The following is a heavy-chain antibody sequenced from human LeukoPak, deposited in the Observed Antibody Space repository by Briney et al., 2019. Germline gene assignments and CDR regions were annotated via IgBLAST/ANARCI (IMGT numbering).Heavy chain of an antibody. CDR1: GGSISSGDYY. CDR3: ARDFARNIAAAGTVAFDI. V-gene: IGHV4-30-4*01. D-gene: IGHD6-13*01. J-gene: IGHJ3*02. CDR2: IYYSGST. Sequence: PSQTLSLTCTVSGGSISSGDYYWSWIRQPPGKGLEWIGYIYYSGSTYYNPSLKSRVTISVDTSKNQFSLKLSSVTAADTAVYYCARDFARNIAAAGTVAFDIWGQGTMVTVSS.